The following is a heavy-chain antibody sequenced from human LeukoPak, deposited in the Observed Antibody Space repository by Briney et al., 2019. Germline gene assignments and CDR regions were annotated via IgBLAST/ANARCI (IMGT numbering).Heavy chain of an antibody. CDR1: GGSISSYY. V-gene: IGHV4-59*08. D-gene: IGHD2-15*01. J-gene: IGHJ4*02. CDR2: IYYSGST. Sequence: PSETLSLTCTVSGGSISSYYWSWIRQPPGKGLEWIGYIYYSGSTNYNPSLKSRVTISEDTSKNQFSLKLSSVTAADTAVYYCARSVVVVDPFDYWGQGTLVTVSS. CDR3: ARSVVVVDPFDY.